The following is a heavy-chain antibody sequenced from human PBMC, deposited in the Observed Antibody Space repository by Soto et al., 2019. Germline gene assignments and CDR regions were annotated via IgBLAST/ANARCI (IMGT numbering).Heavy chain of an antibody. Sequence: ASVKVSCKASGYTFTGYYMHWVRQAPGQRLEWMGWINAGNGNTKYSQKFQGRVTITRDTSASTAYMELSSLRSEDTAVYYCARSIVVVTALDYWGQGTLVNVSS. V-gene: IGHV1-3*01. CDR3: ARSIVVVTALDY. CDR1: GYTFTGYY. J-gene: IGHJ4*02. CDR2: INAGNGNT. D-gene: IGHD2-21*02.